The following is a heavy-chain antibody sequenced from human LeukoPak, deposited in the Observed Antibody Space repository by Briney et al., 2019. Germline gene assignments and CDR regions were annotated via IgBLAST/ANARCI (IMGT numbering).Heavy chain of an antibody. J-gene: IGHJ4*02. V-gene: IGHV3-21*04. D-gene: IGHD2-21*01. CDR2: ISSSSSYI. CDR1: GFTFSSYS. Sequence: GGSLRLSCAASGFTFSSYSMNWVRQAPGKGLEWVSSISSSSSYIYYADSVKGRFTISRDNSKNTVYLQMSSLRAEDTAIYYCAKDIQGSYWGQGTLVTVSS. CDR3: AKDIQGSY.